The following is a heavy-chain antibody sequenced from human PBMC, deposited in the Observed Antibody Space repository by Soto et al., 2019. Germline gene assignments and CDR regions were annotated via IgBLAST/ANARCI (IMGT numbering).Heavy chain of an antibody. J-gene: IGHJ6*02. V-gene: IGHV1-8*01. CDR3: ARHNMIVVAAYYYYYYGMDV. D-gene: IGHD3-22*01. Sequence: RASVKVSCKASGYTFTSYDINWVRQATGQGLEWMGWMNPNSGNTGYAQKFQGRVTMTRNTSISTAYMELSSLRSEDTAVYYCARHNMIVVAAYYYYYYGMDVWGQGTTVTVSS. CDR2: MNPNSGNT. CDR1: GYTFTSYD.